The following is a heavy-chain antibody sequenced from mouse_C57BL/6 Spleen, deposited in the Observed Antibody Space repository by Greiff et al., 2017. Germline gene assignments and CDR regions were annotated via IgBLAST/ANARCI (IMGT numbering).Heavy chain of an antibody. CDR3: ARSSSRYFDD. Sequence: QVQLQQSGAELVRPGTSVKMSCKASGYTFTNYWIGWAKQRPGHGLEWIGDIYPGGGYTNYNEKFKGKATLTADKSSSTAYMQFSSLTSEDSAIYCCARSSSRYFDDWGTGTTVTVSS. CDR1: GYTFTNYW. V-gene: IGHV1-63*01. J-gene: IGHJ1*03. D-gene: IGHD6-1*01. CDR2: IYPGGGYT.